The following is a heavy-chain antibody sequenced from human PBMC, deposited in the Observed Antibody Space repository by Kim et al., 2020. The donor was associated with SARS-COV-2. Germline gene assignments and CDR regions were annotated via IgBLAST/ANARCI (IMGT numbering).Heavy chain of an antibody. V-gene: IGHV3-13*01. J-gene: IGHJ6*02. Sequence: TYYPDPVKGRFIISREDAKNSLYLQMNSLRAGDTAVYYCASRRRRQPLDVWGQGTTVTVSS. CDR2: T. CDR3: ASRRRRQPLDV. D-gene: IGHD6-6*01.